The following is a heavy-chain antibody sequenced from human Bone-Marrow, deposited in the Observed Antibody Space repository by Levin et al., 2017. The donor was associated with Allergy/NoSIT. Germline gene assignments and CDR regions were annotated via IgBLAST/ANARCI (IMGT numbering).Heavy chain of an antibody. CDR3: ARVPYYDFWSGYPDVPGMDV. J-gene: IGHJ6*02. D-gene: IGHD3-3*01. CDR2: IWYEGSNR. V-gene: IGHV3-33*01. CDR1: GFSFSSFG. Sequence: PGGSLRLSCAASGFSFSSFGMHWVRQAPDKGLEWVSIIWYEGSNRNYADSLRGRFTISRDNSKNTMYLQMNSLRAEDTAVYYCARVPYYDFWSGYPDVPGMDVWGQGTTVTVSS.